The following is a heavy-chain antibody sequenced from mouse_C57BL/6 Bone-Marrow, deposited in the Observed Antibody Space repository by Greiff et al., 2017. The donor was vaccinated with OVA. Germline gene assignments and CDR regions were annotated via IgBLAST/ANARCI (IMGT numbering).Heavy chain of an antibody. J-gene: IGHJ2*01. D-gene: IGHD2-5*01. CDR3: ARSVTYYRNYEYYFDY. CDR2: IDPSDSYT. Sequence: QVQLQQPGAELVKPGASVKLSCKASGYTFTSYWMQWVKQRPGQGLEWIGEIDPSDSYTNYNQKFKGKATLTVDTSSSTAYMQLSSLTSEDSAVYYCARSVTYYRNYEYYFDYWGQGTTLTVSS. CDR1: GYTFTSYW. V-gene: IGHV1-50*01.